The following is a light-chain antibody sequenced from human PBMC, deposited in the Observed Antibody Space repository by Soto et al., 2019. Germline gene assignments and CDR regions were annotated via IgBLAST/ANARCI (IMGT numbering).Light chain of an antibody. CDR3: QQSYSTLLT. CDR2: AAS. CDR1: QSISSY. Sequence: DIQMTQSPSSLSASVGDRVTITCRASQSISSYLNWYQQKPGKATKLLIYAASSLQSGVPSRFSGSGSGTDFTLTISSLQPEDFATYYCQQSYSTLLTCGGGTKVEIK. J-gene: IGKJ4*01. V-gene: IGKV1-39*01.